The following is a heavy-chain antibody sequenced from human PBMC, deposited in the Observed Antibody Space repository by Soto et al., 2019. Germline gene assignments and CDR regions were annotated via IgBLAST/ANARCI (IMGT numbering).Heavy chain of an antibody. Sequence: SETLSLTCNVSGDSITTSGYYWHWIRQPRGKWLEWIVSIYFSVRTYYNPSLNSRVTISLDTAKNQIYLELNSVTAADTAGHYCVRHATDHTAYYYSAMDVWGQGTTVT. J-gene: IGHJ6*02. CDR3: VRHATDHTAYYYSAMDV. CDR1: GDSITTSGYY. V-gene: IGHV4-39*01. CDR2: IYFSVRT. D-gene: IGHD2-21*02.